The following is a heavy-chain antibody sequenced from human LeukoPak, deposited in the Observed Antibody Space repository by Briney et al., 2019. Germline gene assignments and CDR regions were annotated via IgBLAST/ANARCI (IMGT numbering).Heavy chain of an antibody. CDR1: GFTFSSYA. CDR2: IRGSGTDT. D-gene: IGHD2-21*02. V-gene: IGHV3-23*01. CDR3: AKSRCGAVCYWPFDY. Sequence: GGSLRLSCAASGFTFSSYAMNWVRQAPGKGLEWVSAIRGSGTDTYYADSVKGRFIISRDNSKNTLYLQMNSLKAEDTAVYYCAKSRCGAVCYWPFDYWGQGTLVTVSS. J-gene: IGHJ4*02.